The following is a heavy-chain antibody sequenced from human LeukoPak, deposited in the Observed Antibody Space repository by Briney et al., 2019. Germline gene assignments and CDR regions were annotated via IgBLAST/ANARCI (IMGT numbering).Heavy chain of an antibody. CDR1: GLTVSSNY. D-gene: IGHD5-24*01. Sequence: GGSLRLSCAASGLTVSSNYMSWGRQAPGKGLEWVSVIYGGGSTYYADSVKGRFTISRHDPKNTLYLQMNSLRPEDTAVYYCARLEMATITHAIDICGQGATVTVSS. V-gene: IGHV3-53*04. CDR2: IYGGGST. J-gene: IGHJ3*02. CDR3: ARLEMATITHAIDI.